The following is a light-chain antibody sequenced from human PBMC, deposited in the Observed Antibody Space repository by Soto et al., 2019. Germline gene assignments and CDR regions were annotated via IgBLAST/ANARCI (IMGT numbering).Light chain of an antibody. CDR1: QSISSW. CDR2: DAS. J-gene: IGKJ3*01. CDR3: QQYNSYSS. V-gene: IGKV1-5*01. Sequence: DIQMTQSPSTLSASVGDRVTITCRASQSISSWLAWYQQKPGKAPKLLIYDASSLESGVPSRFSGSGSGTEFTLPISSLQPDDFATYYCQQYNSYSSFGPGTKVAIK.